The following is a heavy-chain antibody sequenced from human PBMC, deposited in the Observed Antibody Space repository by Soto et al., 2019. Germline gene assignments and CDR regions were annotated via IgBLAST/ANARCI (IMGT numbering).Heavy chain of an antibody. Sequence: QVQLVQSGAEVKRPGASVRVSCQASGFTFITYGINWVRQAPGQGLEWLGWISPYNGNTNYAQKFQGRVPMTTETSTSTAYMELRSLRSADTAVYYCARRIPVPNGRLDSWGQGTLVSVSS. CDR1: GFTFITYG. J-gene: IGHJ4*02. D-gene: IGHD1-1*01. CDR3: ARRIPVPNGRLDS. V-gene: IGHV1-18*01. CDR2: ISPYNGNT.